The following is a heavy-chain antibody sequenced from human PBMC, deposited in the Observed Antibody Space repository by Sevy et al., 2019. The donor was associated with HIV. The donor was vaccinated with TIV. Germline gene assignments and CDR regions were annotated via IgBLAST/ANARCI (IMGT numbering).Heavy chain of an antibody. D-gene: IGHD3-10*01. Sequence: VGSLRLSCAASEFTFRDYTMNWVRQTPGKGLEWVSYISSGSSYIRYAHSVKGRFTISRDNAENSLYLQMNSLRAEDTGVYYCARDRDYYGSGTYDHWGQGTLVTVSS. CDR1: EFTFRDYT. CDR3: ARDRDYYGSGTYDH. J-gene: IGHJ4*02. CDR2: ISSGSSYI. V-gene: IGHV3-21*06.